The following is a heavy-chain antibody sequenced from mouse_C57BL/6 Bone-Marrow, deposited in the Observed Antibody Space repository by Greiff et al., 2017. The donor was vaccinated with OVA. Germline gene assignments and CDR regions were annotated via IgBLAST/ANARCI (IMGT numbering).Heavy chain of an antibody. J-gene: IGHJ1*03. D-gene: IGHD1-1*01. CDR3: AIWGSTVVAHWYFDV. CDR2: IHPSDSDT. V-gene: IGHV1-74*01. Sequence: VKLQQSGAELVKPGASVKVSCKASGYTFTSYWMHWVKQRPGQGLEWIGRIHPSDSDTNYNQKFKGKATLTADKSSSTAYMQLSSLTSEDSAVYYCAIWGSTVVAHWYFDVWGTGTTVTVSS. CDR1: GYTFTSYW.